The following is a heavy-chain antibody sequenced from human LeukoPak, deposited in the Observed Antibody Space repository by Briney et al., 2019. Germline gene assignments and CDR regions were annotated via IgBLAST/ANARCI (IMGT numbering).Heavy chain of an antibody. CDR1: GFTFSGSA. J-gene: IGHJ4*02. D-gene: IGHD1-1*01. V-gene: IGHV3-73*01. CDR2: IRSKAANYAT. CDR3: ARTPPGTANAFYFDY. Sequence: GGSLKLSCATSGFTFSGSAMHWVRQASGKGLKWVGRIRSKAANYATAYAASVKGSFTISRDDSENTAYLQMNSLKTEDTAVYYCARTPPGTANAFYFDYWGQGILVTVSS.